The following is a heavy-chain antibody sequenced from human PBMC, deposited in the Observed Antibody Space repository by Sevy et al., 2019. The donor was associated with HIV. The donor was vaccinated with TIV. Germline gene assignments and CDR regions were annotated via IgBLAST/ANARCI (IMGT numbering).Heavy chain of an antibody. CDR3: AREKMXXXXXXXXXXXX. CDR2: XXXXXTT. J-gene: IGHJ1*01. V-gene: IGHV4-61*01. CDR1: XXXXXXXXXX. Sequence: SETLSLTXSXXXXXXXXXXXXXGXXXXXXXXGXECIGXXXXXXTTNYNPSLKSRVTISVDSSKNQFSLRLTSVTAAXTAIYYCAREKMXXXXXXXXXXXXWGXXALVTVSS.